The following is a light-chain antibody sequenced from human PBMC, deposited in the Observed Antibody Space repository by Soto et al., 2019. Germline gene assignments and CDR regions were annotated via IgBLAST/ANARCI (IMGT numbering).Light chain of an antibody. V-gene: IGLV1-51*01. CDR1: SSNIETNF. CDR2: DNN. CDR3: VTWDTSLTTTVL. J-gene: IGLJ2*01. Sequence: QSALTQPPSVSAAPGQKVIISCSGSSSNIETNFVSWYQQLPGTAPKLLIFDNNKRPSGIPDRFSGSKSGTSATLGITGLQTGDEADYYCVTWDTSLTTTVLFGGGTQLTVL.